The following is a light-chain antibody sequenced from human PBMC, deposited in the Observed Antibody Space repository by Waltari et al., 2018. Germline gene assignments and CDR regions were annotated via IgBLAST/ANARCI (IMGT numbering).Light chain of an antibody. CDR1: QSINSW. V-gene: IGKV1-5*03. J-gene: IGKJ4*01. CDR3: QQLHSYPRA. CDR2: KAS. Sequence: DIQLTQFPSTLSASVGDRLTITCRASQSINSWLAWYQQKPGKAPKLLIYKASSLESGVPSRFSGSGSGTEFTLTISSLQPEDFATYYCQQLHSYPRAFGGGTKVESK.